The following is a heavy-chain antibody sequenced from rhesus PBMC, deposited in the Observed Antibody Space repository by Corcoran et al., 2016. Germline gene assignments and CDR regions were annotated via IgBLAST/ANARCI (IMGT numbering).Heavy chain of an antibody. CDR2: IIPLVGIT. J-gene: IGHJ5-2*02. CDR3: ATGTVAENSLDV. V-gene: IGHV1-198*02. CDR1: GFTFGSYA. Sequence: QVQLVQSGAEVKKPGASVKGSCKASGFTFGSYAISGVRQAPGKGREWMGVIIPLVGITNYAEKFQGRVTIIADTSTSTAYMELSSLRSEDTAVYYCATGTVAENSLDVWGRGVLVTVSS. D-gene: IGHD4-29*01.